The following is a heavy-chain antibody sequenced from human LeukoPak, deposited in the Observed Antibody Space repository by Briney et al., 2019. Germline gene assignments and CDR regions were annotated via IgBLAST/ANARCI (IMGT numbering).Heavy chain of an antibody. CDR3: ARDLWYCSGGSCLPA. CDR2: IHHSGST. D-gene: IGHD2-15*01. Sequence: SETLSLTCTVSGYSISSGYYWGWIRQSPGKGLEWIGTIHHSGSTNYNPSLKSRVTISIDTSKNQFSLRLSSVTAADTAVYYCARDLWYCSGGSCLPAWGQGTLVTVSS. V-gene: IGHV4-38-2*02. CDR1: GYSISSGYY. J-gene: IGHJ1*01.